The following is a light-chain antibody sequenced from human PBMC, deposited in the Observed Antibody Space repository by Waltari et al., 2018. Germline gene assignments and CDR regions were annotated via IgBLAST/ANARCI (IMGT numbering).Light chain of an antibody. V-gene: IGKV1-39*01. Sequence: DIQMTQSQSSLSASVGDRVTITCRASQSLSSYLNWYQQKPGKAPKPLIYAASSLQSGVPSRFSGSGSGTDFTLTISSLQPEDFATDYCQQSYSTPHTFGQGTKLEIK. CDR3: QQSYSTPHT. CDR2: AAS. J-gene: IGKJ2*01. CDR1: QSLSSY.